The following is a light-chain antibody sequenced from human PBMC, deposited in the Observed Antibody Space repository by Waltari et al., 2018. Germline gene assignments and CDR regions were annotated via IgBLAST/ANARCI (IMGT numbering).Light chain of an antibody. CDR2: AAS. CDR3: QQSYSTLIT. CDR1: QSISNY. Sequence: DIQMTQSPSSLSASVGDRVTITCRAGQSISNYLNWYQQKPGKAPKLLIYAASNLQSGVPSRFSGSGSGTDFTLTISSLQPEDFATYYCQQSYSTLITFGQGTRLENK. J-gene: IGKJ5*01. V-gene: IGKV1-39*01.